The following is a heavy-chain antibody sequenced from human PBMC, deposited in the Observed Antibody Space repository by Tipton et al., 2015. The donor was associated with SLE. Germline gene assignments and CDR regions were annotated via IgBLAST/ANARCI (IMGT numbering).Heavy chain of an antibody. Sequence: QLVQSGAEVKEPGASVKVSCKSSGYTFTSLGINWMRQAPGQGLEWVGEIIPIFGRANYAQQIQGRVTFTADESTNTAYMELSSLRSEDTAVYYCARGLLIADAFDIWGQGTMVTVSS. D-gene: IGHD6-13*01. V-gene: IGHV1-69*13. CDR2: IIPIFGRA. CDR1: GYTFTSLG. J-gene: IGHJ3*02. CDR3: ARGLLIADAFDI.